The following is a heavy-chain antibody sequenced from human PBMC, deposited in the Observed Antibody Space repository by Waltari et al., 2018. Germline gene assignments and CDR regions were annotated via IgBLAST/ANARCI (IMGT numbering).Heavy chain of an antibody. CDR2: INYDGSQT. Sequence: EVQLVESGGGLVQPGGSLRLSCGASGFTFSGYWLSWVRQTPGKGLQWVANINYDGSQTYYVDSVKGRFTISRDNAKNSVFLQMNSLRVEDTAVYYCAKSRGFEYWGQGDLITVSS. CDR3: AKSRGFEY. CDR1: GFTFSGYW. D-gene: IGHD2-2*01. J-gene: IGHJ4*02. V-gene: IGHV3-7*01.